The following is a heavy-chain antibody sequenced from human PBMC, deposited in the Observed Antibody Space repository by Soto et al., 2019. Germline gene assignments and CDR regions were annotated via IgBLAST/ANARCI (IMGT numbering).Heavy chain of an antibody. J-gene: IGHJ6*02. V-gene: IGHV3-23*01. D-gene: IGHD3-22*01. CDR2: ISGSGDGT. CDR1: GFTVNSHV. CDR3: TRSRGFGGMDV. Sequence: GGSLRLSCAASGFTVNSHVMSWVRQAPGKGLEWVSSISGSGDGTYYGDSVKGRFTISRDSSSSTVYLEMKNLRGEGTAVYFCTRSRGFGGMDVWGQGTTVTVSS.